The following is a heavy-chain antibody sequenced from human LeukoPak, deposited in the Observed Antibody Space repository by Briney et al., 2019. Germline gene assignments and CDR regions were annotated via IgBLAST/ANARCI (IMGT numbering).Heavy chain of an antibody. CDR2: ISLNSDTI. J-gene: IGHJ4*02. CDR3: AKDSGWFGDTLTFFSY. D-gene: IGHD3-10*01. V-gene: IGHV3-9*01. Sequence: GRSLRLSCAGSGFTFDDYAMHWVRQAPGKGLEWVSGISLNSDTIVYADSVKGRFTISRDNAKHSLYLQMNSLRAEDTALYYCAKDSGWFGDTLTFFSYWGQGTLVTVSS. CDR1: GFTFDDYA.